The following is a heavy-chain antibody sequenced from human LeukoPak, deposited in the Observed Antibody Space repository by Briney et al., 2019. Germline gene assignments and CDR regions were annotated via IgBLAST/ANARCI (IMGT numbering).Heavy chain of an antibody. J-gene: IGHJ5*02. Sequence: PSETLSLTCAVYGGSFSGYYWSWIRQPPGKGLEWIGEINHSGSTNYNPSLKSRVTISLDTSKNQFSLKLSSVTAADTAVYYCARGFISGTYSSWFDPWGQGTLVTVSS. CDR3: ARGFISGTYSSWFDP. V-gene: IGHV4-34*01. CDR2: INHSGST. D-gene: IGHD3-10*01. CDR1: GGSFSGYY.